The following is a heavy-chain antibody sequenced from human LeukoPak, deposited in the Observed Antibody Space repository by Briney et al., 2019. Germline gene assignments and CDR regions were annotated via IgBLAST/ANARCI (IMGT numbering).Heavy chain of an antibody. J-gene: IGHJ4*02. Sequence: GGSLRLSCAASGFISSSYWMTWVRQAPGKGLEWVANINQDGSVKHYVDSVKGRFTVSRDNVKNSLYLEMNSLRAEDTAVYYCARDIFSPYYYDSSGHGDYWGQGTLVTVSS. CDR3: ARDIFSPYYYDSSGHGDY. V-gene: IGHV3-7*01. CDR2: INQDGSVK. CDR1: GFISSSYW. D-gene: IGHD3-22*01.